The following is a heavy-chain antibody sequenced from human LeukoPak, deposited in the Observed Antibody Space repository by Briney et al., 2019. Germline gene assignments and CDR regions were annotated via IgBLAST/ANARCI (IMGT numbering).Heavy chain of an antibody. CDR2: VSGSGGGT. CDR1: GFTFSSYA. J-gene: IGHJ4*02. D-gene: IGHD3-22*01. V-gene: IGHV3-23*01. CDR3: AKDRPNYYDSSGHYYRRDGDY. Sequence: HPGGSLRLSCAASGFTFSSYAMSWVRQAPGKGLEWVSSVSGSGGGTFYADSVKGRFTISRDNSKNTAYLQLSSLRVEDTAVYYCAKDRPNYYDSSGHYYRRDGDYWGQGTLVTVSS.